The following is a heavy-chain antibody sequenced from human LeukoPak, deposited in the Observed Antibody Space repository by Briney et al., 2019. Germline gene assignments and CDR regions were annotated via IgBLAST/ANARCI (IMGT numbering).Heavy chain of an antibody. V-gene: IGHV4-38-2*02. CDR3: AREERITMIVVVTDAFDI. J-gene: IGHJ3*02. CDR1: GYSISSGYY. CDR2: IYNSGST. D-gene: IGHD3-22*01. Sequence: SETLSLTCTVSGYSISSGYYWGWIRQAPGKGLEWIGSIYNSGSTYYNPSLKSRVTISVDMSKNQFSLKMSSVTAADTAVYYCAREERITMIVVVTDAFDIWGQGTMVTVSS.